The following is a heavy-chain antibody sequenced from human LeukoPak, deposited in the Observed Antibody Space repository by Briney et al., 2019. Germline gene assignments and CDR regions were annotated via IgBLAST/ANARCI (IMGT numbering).Heavy chain of an antibody. CDR1: GFTFSSYS. V-gene: IGHV3-21*01. Sequence: GGSLRLSCAASGFTFSSYSMNWVRQAPGKGLEWVSSISSSSSYIYYADSVKGRFPISRDNAKNSLYLQMNSLRAEDTAVYYCARDGYYGSGSYSDYYYYMDVWGKGTTVTV. D-gene: IGHD3-10*01. J-gene: IGHJ6*03. CDR2: ISSSSSYI. CDR3: ARDGYYGSGSYSDYYYYMDV.